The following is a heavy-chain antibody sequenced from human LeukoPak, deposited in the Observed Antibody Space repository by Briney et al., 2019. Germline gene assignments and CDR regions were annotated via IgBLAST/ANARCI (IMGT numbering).Heavy chain of an antibody. V-gene: IGHV5-51*01. CDR1: GYSFTSDW. Sequence: GESLKISCKASGYSFTSDWIGWVRQMPGKGLEWMGIIYPGDSATRYSSSSQGQVTISADKSISTAFLQWSSLKASDTAIYYYARRSVGVTGSGWYGLYWGQGALVTVSS. CDR2: IYPGDSAT. J-gene: IGHJ4*02. CDR3: ARRSVGVTGSGWYGLY. D-gene: IGHD6-19*01.